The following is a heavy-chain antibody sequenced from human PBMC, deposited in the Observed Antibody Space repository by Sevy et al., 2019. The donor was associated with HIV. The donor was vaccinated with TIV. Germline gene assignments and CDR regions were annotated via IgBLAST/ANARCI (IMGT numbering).Heavy chain of an antibody. Sequence: GGSLRLSCAASGFTFSSYWMSWVRQAPGKGLEWVANIKQDGSEKYYVDSVKGRFTISRDNAKNSLYLQMSSLRAEDTAVYYCARELTFGGVIVPDAFDIWGQGTMVTVSS. CDR1: GFTFSSYW. D-gene: IGHD3-16*02. CDR3: ARELTFGGVIVPDAFDI. J-gene: IGHJ3*02. CDR2: IKQDGSEK. V-gene: IGHV3-7*03.